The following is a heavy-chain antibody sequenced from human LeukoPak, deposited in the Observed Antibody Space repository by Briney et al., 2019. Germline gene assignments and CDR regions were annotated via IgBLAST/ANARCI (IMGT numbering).Heavy chain of an antibody. CDR2: INHSGST. Sequence: SETLSLTCAVYGGSFSGYYWSLIRQPPGKGLEWIGEINHSGSTNYNPSLKSRVTISVDTSKNQFSLKLSSVTAADTAVYYCARRRYYYYMDVWGKGTTVTVSS. CDR3: ARRRYYYYMDV. CDR1: GGSFSGYY. J-gene: IGHJ6*03. V-gene: IGHV4-34*01.